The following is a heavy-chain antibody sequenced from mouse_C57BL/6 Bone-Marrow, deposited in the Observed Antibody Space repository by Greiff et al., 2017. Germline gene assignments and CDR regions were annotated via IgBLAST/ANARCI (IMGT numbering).Heavy chain of an antibody. V-gene: IGHV5-6*01. J-gene: IGHJ2*01. CDR2: ISSGGSYT. CDR1: GFTFSSYG. Sequence: EVHLVESGGDLVKPGGSLKLSCAASGFTFSSYGMSWVRQTPDKRLEWVGTISSGGSYTYYPDSVKGRFTISRDNAKNTLYLQMSSLKSEDTAMYYCEGQRFGYWGQGTALTVSA. CDR3: EGQRFGY.